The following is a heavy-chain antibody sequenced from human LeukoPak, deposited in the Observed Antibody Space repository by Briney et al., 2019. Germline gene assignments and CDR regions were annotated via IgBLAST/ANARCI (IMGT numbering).Heavy chain of an antibody. J-gene: IGHJ4*02. CDR2: IYYSGST. CDR1: GGSISSGGYY. D-gene: IGHD2-2*01. Sequence: PSETLSLTCTVSGGSISSGGYYWSWIRQHPGKGLEWIGYIYYSGSTYYNPSLKSRVTISVDTSKSQFSLKLSSVTAADTAVYYCARVVVPYYFDYWGQGTLVTVSS. V-gene: IGHV4-31*03. CDR3: ARVVVPYYFDY.